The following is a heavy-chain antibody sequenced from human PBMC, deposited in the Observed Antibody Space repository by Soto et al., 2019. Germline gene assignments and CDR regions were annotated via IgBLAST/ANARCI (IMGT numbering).Heavy chain of an antibody. Sequence: SETLSLTCTVSGGSISSYYWSWIRQPPGKGLEWIGYIYYSGSTNYNPSLKSRVTISVDTSKNQFSLKLSSVTAADTAVYYCARGYMDYDSSGYYYYYGMDVWGQGTTVTVSS. CDR3: ARGYMDYDSSGYYYYYGMDV. D-gene: IGHD3-22*01. CDR2: IYYSGST. CDR1: GGSISSYY. V-gene: IGHV4-59*01. J-gene: IGHJ6*02.